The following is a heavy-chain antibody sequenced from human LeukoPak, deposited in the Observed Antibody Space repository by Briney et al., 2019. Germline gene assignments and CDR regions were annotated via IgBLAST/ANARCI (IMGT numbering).Heavy chain of an antibody. CDR2: IYPADSDT. V-gene: IGHV5-51*01. CDR1: GYRFTTYW. CDR3: ARRKGDGYNWTFDY. D-gene: IGHD5-24*01. Sequence: GESLKISCKGSGYRFTTYWIGWVRQMPGKGLEWMGIIYPADSDTRYSPSFQGRVTISVDKSISTAYLQWSSLKASDTAMYYCARRKGDGYNWTFDYWGQGTLVTVSS. J-gene: IGHJ4*02.